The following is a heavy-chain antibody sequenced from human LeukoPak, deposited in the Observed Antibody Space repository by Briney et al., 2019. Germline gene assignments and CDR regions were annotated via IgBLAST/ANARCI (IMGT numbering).Heavy chain of an antibody. V-gene: IGHV3-30*02. J-gene: IGHJ4*02. CDR2: VRHDGSDK. CDR1: GFTFTDHA. CDR3: VRDFSWGVDH. D-gene: IGHD7-27*01. Sequence: GGSLRLSXAASGFTFTDHAMHWVRQAPGKGLEWMAFVRHDGSDKYYEDSVKGRFSVSRDNSRNTVSLQMNSLRPEDTAIYYCVRDFSWGVDHWGQGTLVTVSS.